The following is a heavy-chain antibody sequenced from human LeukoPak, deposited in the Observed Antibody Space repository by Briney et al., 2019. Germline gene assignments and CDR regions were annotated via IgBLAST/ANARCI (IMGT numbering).Heavy chain of an antibody. V-gene: IGHV3-48*04. CDR3: AELGITMIGGV. J-gene: IGHJ6*04. Sequence: GGSLRLSCAASGFTFSSYSMNWARQAPGKGLEWVSYISYSSSTIYYADSEKGRFTISRDNAKNSLYLQMNSLRAEDTAVYYCAELGITMIGGVWGKGTTVTISS. CDR2: ISYSSSTI. D-gene: IGHD3-10*02. CDR1: GFTFSSYS.